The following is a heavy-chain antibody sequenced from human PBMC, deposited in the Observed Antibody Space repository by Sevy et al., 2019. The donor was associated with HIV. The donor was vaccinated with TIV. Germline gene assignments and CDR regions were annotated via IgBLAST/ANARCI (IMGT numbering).Heavy chain of an antibody. CDR2: IRSKTDGGTA. CDR1: GFTFSNAW. V-gene: IGHV3-15*01. J-gene: IGHJ4*02. Sequence: GGSLRLSCAASGFTFSNAWMSWVRQAPGKGLEWVGRIRSKTDGGTADYTAPVKGRFTISRDDSRNMLHLQMDALKSEDRGMYCCTTSRDWGQGTQVTVS. CDR3: TTSRD.